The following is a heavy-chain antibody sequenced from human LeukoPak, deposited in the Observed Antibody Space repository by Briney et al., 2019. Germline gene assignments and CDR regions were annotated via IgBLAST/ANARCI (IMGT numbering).Heavy chain of an antibody. V-gene: IGHV3-7*03. J-gene: IGHJ6*02. CDR3: ARRNAMDV. CDR1: GFTFGSYW. CDR2: INRDGSER. Sequence: AGGSLRLSCAASGFTFGSYWMNWARQAPGKGLEWVANINRDGSERYYVDSVKGRFTISRDDAKSSLYLQMNSLRAEDTAVYYCARRNAMDVWGQGTTVIVFS.